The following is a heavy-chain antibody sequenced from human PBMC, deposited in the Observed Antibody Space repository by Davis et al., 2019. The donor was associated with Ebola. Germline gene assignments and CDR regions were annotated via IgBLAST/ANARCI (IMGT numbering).Heavy chain of an antibody. D-gene: IGHD1-7*01. CDR2: IIPIFGTA. V-gene: IGHV1-69*13. J-gene: IGHJ4*02. CDR1: GGTFSSYA. CDR3: ARGRLELPRY. Sequence: AASVKVSCKASGGTFSSYAISWVRQAPGQGLEWMGGIIPIFGTANYAQKFQGRVTITADESTSTAYMELSSLRSEDTAVYYCARGRLELPRYWGQGTLVTVSS.